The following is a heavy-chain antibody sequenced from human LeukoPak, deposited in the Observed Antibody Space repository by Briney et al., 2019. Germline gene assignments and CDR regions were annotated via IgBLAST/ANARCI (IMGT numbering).Heavy chain of an antibody. CDR3: AKGSSGYFADL. D-gene: IGHD3-22*01. V-gene: IGHV3-23*01. CDR2: ISGSGGST. J-gene: IGHJ5*02. Sequence: PGGSLRLSCAASGFTFSSYAMSWVRQAPGKGLEWVSTISGSGGSTYNADSVKGRFTISRDNSNNTLFLQMSSLRAEDTALYYCAKGSSGYFADLWGQGTLVTVSS. CDR1: GFTFSSYA.